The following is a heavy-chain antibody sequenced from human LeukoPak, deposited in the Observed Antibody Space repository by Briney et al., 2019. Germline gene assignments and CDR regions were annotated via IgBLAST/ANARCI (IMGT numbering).Heavy chain of an antibody. V-gene: IGHV3-13*01. Sequence: LPGGSLRLSCAASGFTFSSYDMHWVRQATGKGLEWVSAIGTAGDTYYPGSVKGRFTISRENAKNSLYLQMNSLRAGVTAVYYCARVASGYCSGGSCYSFTRYWYFDLWGRGTLVTVSS. CDR3: ARVASGYCSGGSCYSFTRYWYFDL. D-gene: IGHD2-15*01. CDR2: IGTAGDT. J-gene: IGHJ2*01. CDR1: GFTFSSYD.